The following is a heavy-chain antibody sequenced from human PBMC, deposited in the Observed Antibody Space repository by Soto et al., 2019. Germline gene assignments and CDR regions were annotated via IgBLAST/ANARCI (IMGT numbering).Heavy chain of an antibody. V-gene: IGHV2-5*02. CDR1: GFSLSTSGVG. D-gene: IGHD6-13*01. Sequence: QITLKESGPTLVKPTQTLTLTCTLSGFSLSTSGVGVGWIRQPPGKALEWLALIYWDDDKRYSPSLKSRLTITKDTSKNQVVLTMTNMDPVDTATYYCAHRRAVSSSWPQTQSDYYYYYMDVWGKGTTVTVSS. CDR3: AHRRAVSSSWPQTQSDYYYYYMDV. J-gene: IGHJ6*03. CDR2: IYWDDDK.